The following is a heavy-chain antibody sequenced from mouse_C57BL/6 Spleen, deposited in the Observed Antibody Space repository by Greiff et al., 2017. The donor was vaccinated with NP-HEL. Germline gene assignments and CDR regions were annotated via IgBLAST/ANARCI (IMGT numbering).Heavy chain of an antibody. CDR2: IRNKANNHAT. D-gene: IGHD2-3*01. V-gene: IGHV6-6*01. J-gene: IGHJ1*03. CDR3: TGDGYYGYFDV. Sequence: EVQLVESGGGLVQPGGSMKLSCAASGFTFSDSWMDWVRQTPDKGLEWVAEIRNKANNHATYYAESVKGRFTISRDDPKSSVYLQMNSLRAEDTGIYYCTGDGYYGYFDVWGTGTTVTVSS. CDR1: GFTFSDSW.